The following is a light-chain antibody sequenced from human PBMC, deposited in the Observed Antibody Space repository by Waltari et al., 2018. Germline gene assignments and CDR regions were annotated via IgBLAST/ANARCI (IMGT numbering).Light chain of an antibody. CDR1: SSDVGGYNY. CDR2: GVS. Sequence: QSALTQPASVSGSPGQSITISCTGTSSDVGGYNYVSWYQQHPGKAPKLMIYGVSNRPSGGSNRFSGSKSGNTASLTISGLQAEDEADYYCSSYTSSSPWVFGGGTKLTVL. CDR3: SSYTSSSPWV. V-gene: IGLV2-14*03. J-gene: IGLJ3*02.